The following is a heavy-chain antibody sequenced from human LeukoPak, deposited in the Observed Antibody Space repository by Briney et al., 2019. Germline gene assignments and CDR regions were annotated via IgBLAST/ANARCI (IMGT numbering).Heavy chain of an antibody. D-gene: IGHD4-17*01. V-gene: IGHV1-69*04. J-gene: IGHJ4*02. CDR3: ARVSTVTTIDY. CDR1: GGTFSSYA. Sequence: ASVKVSCKASGGTFSSYAISWVRQAPGQGLEWMGRIIPILGIANYAQKFQGRVTITADKPTSTAYMELSSLRSEDTAVYYCARVSTVTTIDYWGQGTLVTVSS. CDR2: IIPILGIA.